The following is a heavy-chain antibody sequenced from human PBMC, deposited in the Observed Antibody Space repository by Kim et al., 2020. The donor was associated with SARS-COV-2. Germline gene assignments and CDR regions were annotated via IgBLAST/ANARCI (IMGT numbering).Heavy chain of an antibody. CDR1: GGSISSGGYY. J-gene: IGHJ4*02. Sequence: SETLSLTCTVSGGSISSGGYYWSWIRQHPGKGLEWIGYSYYSGSTYYNPSLKSRVTISVDTSKNQFSLKLSSVTAADTAVYYCARGDLDYGDFDYWGQGTLVTVSS. V-gene: IGHV4-31*03. D-gene: IGHD4-17*01. CDR2: SYYSGST. CDR3: ARGDLDYGDFDY.